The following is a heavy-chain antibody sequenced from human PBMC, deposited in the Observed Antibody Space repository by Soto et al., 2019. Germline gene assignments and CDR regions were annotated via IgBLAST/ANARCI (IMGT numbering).Heavy chain of an antibody. CDR3: ARDTPIFSSSWETVSWFDP. D-gene: IGHD6-13*01. Sequence: EVQLLESGGGLVQPGGSLRLSCAASGFTFSSYSMNWVRQAPGKGREWVSSISGSSSYIYYADSVKGRFTISRDNPKNSLYLQMNSLRAEDTAVYYCARDTPIFSSSWETVSWFDPWGQGTLVTVSS. CDR2: ISGSSSYI. CDR1: GFTFSSYS. J-gene: IGHJ5*02. V-gene: IGHV3-21*01.